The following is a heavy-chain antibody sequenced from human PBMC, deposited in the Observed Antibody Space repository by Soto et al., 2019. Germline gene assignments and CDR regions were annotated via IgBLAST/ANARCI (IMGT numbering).Heavy chain of an antibody. CDR3: ERVGVAAAMRALDY. J-gene: IGHJ4*02. CDR2: IYHSGST. Sequence: PSETLSLTCAVYGGSFSGYYWNWLRQPPGKGLEWIGEIYHSGSTNYNPSLKSRVTISVDKSKNQFSLKLGSVTAADTALYYCERVGVAAAMRALDYWRQGTLVTVSS. D-gene: IGHD2-2*01. V-gene: IGHV4-34*01. CDR1: GGSFSGYY.